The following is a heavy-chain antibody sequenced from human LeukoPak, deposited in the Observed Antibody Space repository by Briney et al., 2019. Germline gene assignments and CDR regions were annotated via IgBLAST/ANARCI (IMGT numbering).Heavy chain of an antibody. CDR1: GFDFSGFY. V-gene: IGHV3-73*01. CDR2: IRSKPSSYTT. CDR3: TRQDCSGGSCSYVDY. J-gene: IGHJ4*02. D-gene: IGHD2-15*01. Sequence: GGSLRLSCAASGFDFSGFYMHWVRQASERGLEWVGLIRSKPSSYTTVYAASVKGRFTISRDDSKNTAYLQMNSLKAEDTAVYYCTRQDCSGGSCSYVDYWGQGTLVTVSS.